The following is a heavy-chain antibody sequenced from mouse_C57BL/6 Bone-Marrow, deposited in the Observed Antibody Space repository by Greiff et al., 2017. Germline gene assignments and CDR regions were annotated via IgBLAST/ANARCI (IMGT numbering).Heavy chain of an antibody. CDR3: ARRRDGYYRWYAMDY. J-gene: IGHJ4*01. CDR1: GYTFTSYW. V-gene: IGHV1-53*01. Sequence: QVQLQQPGTVLVKPGASVKLSCKASGYTFTSYWMHWVKQRPGQGLEWIGNINPSNGGPNYNEKFKSKATLTVGKSTSTADMQLSSLTSEDSAVYNEARRRDGYYRWYAMDYWGQGTSVTVSS. CDR2: INPSNGGP. D-gene: IGHD2-3*01.